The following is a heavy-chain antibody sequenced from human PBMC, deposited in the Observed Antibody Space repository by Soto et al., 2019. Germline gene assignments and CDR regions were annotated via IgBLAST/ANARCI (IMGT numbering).Heavy chain of an antibody. V-gene: IGHV3-33*01. CDR2: IWYDGSNK. Sequence: QVSLVESGGGVVQPGRSLRLSCAASGFTFSSYGMHWVRQAPGKGLEWVAVIWYDGSNKYYADSVKGRFTISRDNSKNTLYLQMNSLRAEDTAVYYCARERYYYYGMDVWGQGTTVTVSS. CDR1: GFTFSSYG. J-gene: IGHJ6*02. CDR3: ARERYYYYGMDV.